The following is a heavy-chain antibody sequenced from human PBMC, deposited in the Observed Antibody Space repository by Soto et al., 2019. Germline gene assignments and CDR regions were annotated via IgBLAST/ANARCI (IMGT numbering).Heavy chain of an antibody. CDR3: STRAYDTNGYYRFDP. CDR2: INHSGRV. Sequence: PSETLSPTCAVYGGSFSCHSWTWIRQSPGKGLEWIGDINHSGRVNYSPSLKSRVTISLDTSKNQFSLTLSAVTAADTAMYYCSTRAYDTNGYYRFDPWGQGTLVTVSS. V-gene: IGHV4-34*01. CDR1: GGSFSCHS. J-gene: IGHJ5*01. D-gene: IGHD3-22*01.